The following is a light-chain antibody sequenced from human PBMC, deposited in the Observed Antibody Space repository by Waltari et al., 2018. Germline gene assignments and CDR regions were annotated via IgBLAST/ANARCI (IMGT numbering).Light chain of an antibody. V-gene: IGKV2-30*02. CDR2: KVS. CDR1: QSLIHSDGNTY. CDR3: MQGTQWPYT. Sequence: DVVMTQSPLSLPVTLGQPASISCRSSQSLIHSDGNTYLSWFQQRPGQSPRRLTYKVSNGDSGVPDRFSGSGSGTDFTLKISRVEAEDVGVYYCMQGTQWPYTFGQGTKLEIK. J-gene: IGKJ2*01.